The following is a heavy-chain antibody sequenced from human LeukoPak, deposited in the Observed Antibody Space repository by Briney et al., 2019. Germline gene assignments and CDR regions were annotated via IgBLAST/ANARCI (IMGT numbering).Heavy chain of an antibody. Sequence: PSETLSLTCTVSGGSISSGGYYWSWIRQPPGKGLEWIGEINHSGSTNYNPSLKSRVTISVDTSKNQFSLKLSSVTAADTAVYYCARGRITIFGVVISLGNYYYGMDVWGQGTTVTVSS. CDR1: GGSISSGGYY. J-gene: IGHJ6*02. CDR2: INHSGST. V-gene: IGHV4-39*07. D-gene: IGHD3-3*01. CDR3: ARGRITIFGVVISLGNYYYGMDV.